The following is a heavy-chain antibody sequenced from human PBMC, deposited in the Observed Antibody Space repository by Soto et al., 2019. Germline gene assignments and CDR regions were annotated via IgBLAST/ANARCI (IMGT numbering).Heavy chain of an antibody. V-gene: IGHV1-18*01. CDR1: GYTFTNYG. CDR2: INVYNGNT. J-gene: IGHJ5*02. Sequence: ASVQVSCKASGYTFTNYGISWVRQAPGQGLEWMGWINVYNGNTKYAQKVQGRVTMTTDTSTSTAYMELRSLRSDDTAVYYCARGVGSGSYYNQYNWFDPWGQGTLVTVS. D-gene: IGHD3-10*01. CDR3: ARGVGSGSYYNQYNWFDP.